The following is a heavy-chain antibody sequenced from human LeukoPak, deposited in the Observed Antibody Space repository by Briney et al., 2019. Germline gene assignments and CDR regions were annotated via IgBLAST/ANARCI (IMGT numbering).Heavy chain of an antibody. Sequence: PSGTLSLTCAVYGGSFSGYYWSWIRQPPGKGLEWIGEINHSGSTNYNPSLKSRVTISVDTSKNQFSLKLSSVTAADTAVYYCARRGGAAAGTYFDYWGQGTLVTVSS. CDR2: INHSGST. J-gene: IGHJ4*02. CDR3: ARRGGAAAGTYFDY. D-gene: IGHD6-13*01. V-gene: IGHV4-34*01. CDR1: GGSFSGYY.